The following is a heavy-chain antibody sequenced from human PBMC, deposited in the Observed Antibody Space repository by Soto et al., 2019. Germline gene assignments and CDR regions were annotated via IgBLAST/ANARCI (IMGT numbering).Heavy chain of an antibody. CDR1: GGSITRRSSY. CDR2: FYDGYT. D-gene: IGHD3-10*01. V-gene: IGHV4-39*01. CDR3: ATTRGLAVSGSFDY. Sequence: SETLSLTCIVSGGSITRRSSYWAWIRQPPGKGLEWFGTFYDGYTYHNPSLRSRLIMAVDTSNNQYSLQLHSVAAADTAFYYCATTRGLAVSGSFDYWGQGMLVTVSS. J-gene: IGHJ4*02.